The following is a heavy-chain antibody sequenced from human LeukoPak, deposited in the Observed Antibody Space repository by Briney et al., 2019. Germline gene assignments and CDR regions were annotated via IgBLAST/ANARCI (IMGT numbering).Heavy chain of an antibody. Sequence: GGTLRLSFAASGFTFSSYGMSWVRQAPGKGLEWVSSITGSGGSRYYADPVKGRFTISRDNSKNTLYLQMNSLRAEDTAVYYCSKGTTILPGVFDYWGQGTLVTVSS. CDR2: ITGSGGSR. V-gene: IGHV3-23*01. D-gene: IGHD2-15*01. J-gene: IGHJ4*02. CDR3: SKGTTILPGVFDY. CDR1: GFTFSSYG.